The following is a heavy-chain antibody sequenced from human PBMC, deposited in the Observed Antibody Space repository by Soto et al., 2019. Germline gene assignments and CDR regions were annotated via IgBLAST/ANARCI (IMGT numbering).Heavy chain of an antibody. CDR2: IKSKADGETK. J-gene: IGHJ5*02. CDR3: CVIKRRDQYSTSGYWFDP. CDR1: GFTFSHAW. Sequence: LRLSCAASGFTFSHAWMSWVRQSPWKWLEWVGRIKSKADGETKDYGAPVRGRFTISRDDSQDILYLHMNSLRIEDTAVYYCCVIKRRDQYSTSGYWFDPWGPGTLVTVSS. V-gene: IGHV3-15*01. D-gene: IGHD4-4*01.